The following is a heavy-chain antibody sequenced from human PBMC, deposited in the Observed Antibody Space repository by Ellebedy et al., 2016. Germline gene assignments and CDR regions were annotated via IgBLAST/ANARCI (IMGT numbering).Heavy chain of an antibody. V-gene: IGHV1-18*01. CDR1: GYTFTSHG. J-gene: IGHJ5*02. D-gene: IGHD2-15*01. CDR3: ARDLGDCSGGSCLRNWFDP. CDR2: IRTYDGYT. Sequence: ASVKVSCKASGYTFTSHGISWVRQAPGQGLEWMGWIRTYDGYTNYAQKFQGRVSMTTDTFTTTAYMELSNLRSDDTAVYSCARDLGDCSGGSCLRNWFDPWGQGTLVIVSS.